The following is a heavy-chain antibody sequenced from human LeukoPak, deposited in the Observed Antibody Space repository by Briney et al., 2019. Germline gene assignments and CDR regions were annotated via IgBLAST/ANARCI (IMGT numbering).Heavy chain of an antibody. CDR1: GFTFSSYA. CDR2: ISGSGGGT. D-gene: IGHD6-19*01. V-gene: IGHV3-23*01. CDR3: ACYSSACSRSGYDY. J-gene: IGHJ4*02. Sequence: GGSLRLSCAASGFTFSSYAMSWVRQAPGKGLEWVSAISGSGGGTYYADSVKGRFTISRDNSRNPLYLQMNSLRAEDTAVYYCACYSSACSRSGYDYWGQGTLVTVSS.